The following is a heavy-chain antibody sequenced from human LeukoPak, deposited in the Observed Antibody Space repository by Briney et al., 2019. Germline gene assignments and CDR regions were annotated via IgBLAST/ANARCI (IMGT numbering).Heavy chain of an antibody. Sequence: KPSETLSLTCTVSGGSISSYYWSWIRQPPGKGLEWIGYIYYSGSTNYNPSLKSRVTISVDTSKNQFSLKLSSVTAADTAVYYCAREEALGSGSFDYWGQGTLVTVSS. D-gene: IGHD1-26*01. CDR2: IYYSGST. CDR1: GGSISSYY. CDR3: AREEALGSGSFDY. V-gene: IGHV4-59*01. J-gene: IGHJ4*02.